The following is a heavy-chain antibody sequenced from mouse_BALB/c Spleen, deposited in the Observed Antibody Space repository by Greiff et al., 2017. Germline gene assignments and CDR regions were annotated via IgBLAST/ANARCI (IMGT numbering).Heavy chain of an antibody. CDR2: INPSTGYT. D-gene: IGHD2-4*01. CDR1: GYTFTSYW. CDR3: APIYYDYDRYYFDY. Sequence: QVQLKQSGAELAKPGASVKMSCKASGYTFTSYWMHWVKQRPGQGLEWIGYINPSTGYTEYNQKFKDKATLTADKSSSTAYMQLSSLTSEDSAVYYCAPIYYDYDRYYFDYWGQGTTLTVSS. J-gene: IGHJ2*01. V-gene: IGHV1-7*01.